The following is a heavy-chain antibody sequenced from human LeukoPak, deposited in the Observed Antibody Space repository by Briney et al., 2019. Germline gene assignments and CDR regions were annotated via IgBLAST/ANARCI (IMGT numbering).Heavy chain of an antibody. D-gene: IGHD1-26*01. CDR2: IIPILGIA. V-gene: IGHV1-69*04. J-gene: IGHJ4*02. CDR1: GGTFSSYA. Sequence: ASVKFSCKASGGTFSSYAISWVRQAPGQGLEWMGRIIPILGIANYAQKFQGRVTITADKSTSTAYMELSSLRSEDTAVYYCARASGSYPFDYWGQGTLVTVSS. CDR3: ARASGSYPFDY.